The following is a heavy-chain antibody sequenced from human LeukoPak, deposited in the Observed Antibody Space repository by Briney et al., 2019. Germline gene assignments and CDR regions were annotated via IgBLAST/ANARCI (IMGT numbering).Heavy chain of an antibody. CDR2: INHSGST. Sequence: SETLSLTCAVYGGSFSGYYWSWIRQPPGKGLEWIGEINHSGSTNYNPSLKSRVTISVDTSKNQFSLKLSSVTAADTAVYYCARRGSLLRYFDWLLLGYFDYWGQGTLVTVSS. CDR1: GGSFSGYY. J-gene: IGHJ4*02. CDR3: ARRGSLLRYFDWLLLGYFDY. V-gene: IGHV4-34*01. D-gene: IGHD3-9*01.